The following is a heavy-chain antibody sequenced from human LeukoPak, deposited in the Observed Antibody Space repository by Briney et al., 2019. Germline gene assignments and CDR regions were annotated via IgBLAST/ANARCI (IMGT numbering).Heavy chain of an antibody. CDR2: IYYSGST. J-gene: IGHJ5*02. CDR1: GGSISSSYYY. D-gene: IGHD1-26*01. CDR3: ARDRSGSGSYYYFDP. V-gene: IGHV4-39*02. Sequence: PSETLSLTCTVSGGSISSSYYYWGWIRQPPGKGLEWIGSIYYSGSTYYNPSLKSRVTISVDTSKNQFSLKLRSVTAADTAVYYCARDRSGSGSYYYFDPWGQGTLVTVSS.